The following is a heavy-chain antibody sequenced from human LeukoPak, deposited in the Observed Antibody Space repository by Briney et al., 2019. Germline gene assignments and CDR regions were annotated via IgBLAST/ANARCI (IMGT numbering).Heavy chain of an antibody. Sequence: PGGSLILSCAASGFTFSSYGMHWVRQAPGKGLEWVAVIWYDGSNKYYADSVKGRFTISRDNAMSTLYLQMTSLRAEDTAVYYCAGGRHGYYFDYWGQGTLVTVSS. J-gene: IGHJ4*02. CDR2: IWYDGSNK. CDR1: GFTFSSYG. CDR3: AGGRHGYYFDY. D-gene: IGHD5-24*01. V-gene: IGHV3-33*03.